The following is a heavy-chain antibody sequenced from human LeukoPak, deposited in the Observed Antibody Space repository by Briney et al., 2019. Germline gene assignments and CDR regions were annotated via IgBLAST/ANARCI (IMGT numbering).Heavy chain of an antibody. Sequence: QPGGSLRLSCAASGFTFSSYAMSWVRQAPGKGLEWVSTISGSGDGTYYADSVKGRFTISRDNSKNTLYLQMNSLRAEDTAVYYCAKKGGIVGATLDYYYMDVWGKGTTVTVSS. D-gene: IGHD1-26*01. J-gene: IGHJ6*03. CDR3: AKKGGIVGATLDYYYMDV. CDR1: GFTFSSYA. V-gene: IGHV3-23*01. CDR2: ISGSGDGT.